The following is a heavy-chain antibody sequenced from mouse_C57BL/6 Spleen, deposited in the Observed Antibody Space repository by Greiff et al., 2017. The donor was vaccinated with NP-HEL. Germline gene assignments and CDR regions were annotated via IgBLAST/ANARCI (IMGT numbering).Heavy chain of an antibody. Sequence: EVHLVESGGDLVKPGGSLKLSCAASGFTFSSYGMSWVRQTPDKRLEWVATISSGGSYTYYPDSVKGRFTISRDNAKNTLYLQMSSLKSEDTAMYYCARLYGSSYVDAMDYWGQGTSVTVSS. V-gene: IGHV5-6*01. CDR2: ISSGGSYT. D-gene: IGHD1-1*01. CDR3: ARLYGSSYVDAMDY. J-gene: IGHJ4*01. CDR1: GFTFSSYG.